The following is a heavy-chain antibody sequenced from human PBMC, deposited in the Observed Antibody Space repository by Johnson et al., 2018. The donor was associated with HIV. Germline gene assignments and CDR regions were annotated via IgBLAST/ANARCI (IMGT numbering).Heavy chain of an antibody. J-gene: IGHJ3*02. CDR3: ARFEAFITTLRVVGNALDI. CDR2: LRGAGSRS. Sequence: MLLVESGGALVQPGGSLRLSCEVSGFTISPFWMHWVRQVPGKGLMWVSRLRGAGSRSSYADSVKGRFTVSRDNAMNSLFLQLNSLRAEDTAVYYCARFEAFITTLRVVGNALDIWGQGTMVTVSS. D-gene: IGHD3-10*01. V-gene: IGHV3-74*02. CDR1: GFTISPFW.